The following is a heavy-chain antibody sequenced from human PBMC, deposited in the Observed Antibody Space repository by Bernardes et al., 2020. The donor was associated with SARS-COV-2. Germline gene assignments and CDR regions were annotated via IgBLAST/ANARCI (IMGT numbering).Heavy chain of an antibody. D-gene: IGHD2-21*02. V-gene: IGHV4-39*01. CDR2: IYSSGSS. J-gene: IGHJ6*02. CDR3: AGSSCGIDCYIGGLRSWDYGMDV. CDR1: GGSISSSNYY. Sequence: SETLPLTCTVSGGSISSSNYYWGWIRQPPGKGLEWIGSIYSSGSSYYNPSLQSRVRESIDTSKNQFSLRLDFVTAADTAVYYCAGSSCGIDCYIGGLRSWDYGMDVWGQGTTVTVSS.